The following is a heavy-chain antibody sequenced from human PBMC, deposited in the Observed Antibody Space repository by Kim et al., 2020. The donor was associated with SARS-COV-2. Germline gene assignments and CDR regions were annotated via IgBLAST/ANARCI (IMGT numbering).Heavy chain of an antibody. CDR2: T. CDR3: ARGRCVGATNY. D-gene: IGHD1-26*01. J-gene: IGHJ4*02. Sequence: TNYNPSLKSRVTISVDTSKNQFSLKLSSVTAADTAVYYCARGRCVGATNYWGQGTLVTVSS. V-gene: IGHV4-59*09.